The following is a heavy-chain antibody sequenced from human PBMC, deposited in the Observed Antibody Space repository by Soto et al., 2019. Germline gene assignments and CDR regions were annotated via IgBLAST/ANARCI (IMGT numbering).Heavy chain of an antibody. D-gene: IGHD3-16*01. J-gene: IGHJ3*02. Sequence: QVQLQESGPGLVKPSQTLSLTCTVSGGSISSGGYYWSWIRQHPGKGLEWIGYIYYSGSTYYNPSLKSRVTISVDTSKNQFSLKLSSVTAADTAVYYCARELPMITFGGVEGGAFDIWGQGTMVTVSS. CDR1: GGSISSGGYY. CDR3: ARELPMITFGGVEGGAFDI. V-gene: IGHV4-31*03. CDR2: IYYSGST.